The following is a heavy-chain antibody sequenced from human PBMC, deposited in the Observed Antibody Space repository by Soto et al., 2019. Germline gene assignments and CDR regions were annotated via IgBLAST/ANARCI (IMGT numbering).Heavy chain of an antibody. CDR3: AKDTNSAADY. V-gene: IGHV3-30*18. CDR2: ISYDGSNK. Sequence: QVQLVESGGGVVQPGRSLRLSCAASGFTFSSYGMHWVRQAPGKGLEWVAVISYDGSNKYYADSVKGRFTISRDNSKNTLYLQMNSLRAEDTAVYYCAKDTNSAADYWGQGTLVTVSS. CDR1: GFTFSSYG. D-gene: IGHD1-1*01. J-gene: IGHJ4*02.